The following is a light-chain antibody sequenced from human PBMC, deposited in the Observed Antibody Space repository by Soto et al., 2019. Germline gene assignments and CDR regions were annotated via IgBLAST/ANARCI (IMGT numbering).Light chain of an antibody. Sequence: QSVLTQPPSVSAAPGQKVTISCSGSSSNIGNTYVSWYQQLPGTAPKLLIYDNNKRPSGIPDRFSGSKSGTSATLGITGLQTGDEADYYCGTWDSSLSAGVFGGGTKLTAL. V-gene: IGLV1-51*01. CDR2: DNN. CDR3: GTWDSSLSAGV. J-gene: IGLJ2*01. CDR1: SSNIGNTY.